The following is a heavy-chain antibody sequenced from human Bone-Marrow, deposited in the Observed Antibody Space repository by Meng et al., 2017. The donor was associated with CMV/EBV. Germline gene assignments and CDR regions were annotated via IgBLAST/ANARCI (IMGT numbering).Heavy chain of an antibody. Sequence: GESLKISCAASGFTFSSYWMHWVRQAPGKGLEWLSYISSSGNTIHYADSVTGRFIISRDTPNNSVYLQMNRLRAEDTAVYYCVREDYGDYFFDTWGQGTLVTVSS. CDR1: GFTFSSYW. CDR3: VREDYGDYFFDT. D-gene: IGHD4-17*01. J-gene: IGHJ4*02. V-gene: IGHV3-48*04. CDR2: ISSSGNTI.